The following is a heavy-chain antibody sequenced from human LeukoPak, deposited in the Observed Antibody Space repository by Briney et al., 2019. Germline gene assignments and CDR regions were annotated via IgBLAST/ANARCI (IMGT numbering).Heavy chain of an antibody. CDR2: INAGNGNT. CDR1: GYTFTSYA. Sequence: ASVKVSCKASGYTFTSYAMHWVRQAPGQRLEWMGWINAGNGNTKYSQKFQGRVTITRDTSASTAYMELSSLRSEDTAVYYCARDRQWLRSLIDYWGQGTLVTVSS. J-gene: IGHJ4*02. V-gene: IGHV1-3*01. CDR3: ARDRQWLRSLIDY. D-gene: IGHD6-19*01.